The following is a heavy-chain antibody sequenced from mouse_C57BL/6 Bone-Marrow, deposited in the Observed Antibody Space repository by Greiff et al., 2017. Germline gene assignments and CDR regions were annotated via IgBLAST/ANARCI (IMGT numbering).Heavy chain of an antibody. CDR1: GYTFTSYW. CDR3: ARGDDYDGTGFDY. CDR2: IDPSDSYT. D-gene: IGHD2-4*01. V-gene: IGHV1-69*01. J-gene: IGHJ2*01. Sequence: QVQLQQPGAELVMPGASVKLSCKASGYTFTSYWMHWVKPRPGQGLEWIGEIDPSDSYTNYNQQFKGKSKLTVDKSSSTAYMQLSSLTSEDSAVDYGARGDDYDGTGFDYWGQGTTLTVSS.